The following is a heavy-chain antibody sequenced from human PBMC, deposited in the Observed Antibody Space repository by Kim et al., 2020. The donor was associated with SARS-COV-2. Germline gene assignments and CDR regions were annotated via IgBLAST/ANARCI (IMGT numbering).Heavy chain of an antibody. D-gene: IGHD5-12*01. CDR3: AKQGYICEINTYYGMDL. V-gene: IGHV3-30*02. Sequence: LKARITISRDYSENTIYLQMNSLTAEDTAVYYCAKQGYICEINTYYGMDLWGQGTTVTVSS. J-gene: IGHJ6*02.